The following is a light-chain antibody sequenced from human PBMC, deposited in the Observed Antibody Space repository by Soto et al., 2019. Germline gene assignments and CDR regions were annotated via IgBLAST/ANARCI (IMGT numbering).Light chain of an antibody. J-gene: IGKJ1*01. CDR1: QSVTSNY. V-gene: IGKV3-20*01. CDR2: AAS. CDR3: QQYGTSPQWT. Sequence: EIVLTQSPGTLSLSPGERATLSCRASQSVTSNYLAWYQQKPGQAPRLLIYAASRRAPGIPDRFSASGSGTDFTLIISRLEPEEVAVDFCQQYGTSPQWTFGQGAKVDIK.